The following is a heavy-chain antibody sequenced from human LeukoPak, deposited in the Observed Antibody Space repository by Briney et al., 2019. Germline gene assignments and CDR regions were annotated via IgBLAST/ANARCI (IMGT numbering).Heavy chain of an antibody. CDR2: IYYSGST. V-gene: IGHV4-59*01. CDR3: ARAFVDTAMGHYYYYGMDV. CDR1: GGSISSYY. J-gene: IGHJ6*02. Sequence: SETLSLTCTVSGGSISSYYWSWIRQPPGKGLEWIGYIYYSGSTNYNPSLKSRVTISVDTSKNHFSLKLSSVTAADTAVYYCARAFVDTAMGHYYYYGMDVWGQGTTVTVSS. D-gene: IGHD5-18*01.